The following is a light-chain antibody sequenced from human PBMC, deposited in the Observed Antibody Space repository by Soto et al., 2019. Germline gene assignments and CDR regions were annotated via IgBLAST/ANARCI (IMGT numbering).Light chain of an antibody. J-gene: IGKJ4*01. Sequence: EVVMTQSPATLSVSPGERATLSCRASQRISRNLAWYQQRPGQAPRLLIYGASTRATGIPARFSGSASGTEFTLTISSLQPEDLAVYYCQQYDKWPPLTFGGGTQVQIE. V-gene: IGKV3-15*01. CDR3: QQYDKWPPLT. CDR2: GAS. CDR1: QRISRN.